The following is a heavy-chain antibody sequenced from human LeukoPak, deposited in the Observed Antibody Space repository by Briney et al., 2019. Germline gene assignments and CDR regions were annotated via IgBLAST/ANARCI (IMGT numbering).Heavy chain of an antibody. Sequence: SETLSLTCTVSGGSISSGDYYWSWIRQPPGKGLEWIGYIYYSGSTNYNPSLKSRVTMSVDTSKNQFSLKLSSVTAADTAVYYCARVGGRSFYYYYMDVWPKGTTVTVSS. D-gene: IGHD3-16*01. CDR1: GGSISSGDYY. CDR2: IYYSGST. V-gene: IGHV4-61*08. CDR3: ARVGGRSFYYYYMDV. J-gene: IGHJ6*03.